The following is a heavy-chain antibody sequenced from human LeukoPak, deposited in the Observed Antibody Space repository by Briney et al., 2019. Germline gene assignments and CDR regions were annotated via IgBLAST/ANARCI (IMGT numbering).Heavy chain of an antibody. V-gene: IGHV1-2*02. Sequence: GASVKVSCKASGCTFTGYYIHWVRQAPGQGLEWMGWISPNSGGANYAQKFQGRVTITTDESTSTAYMELSSLRSEDTAVYYCARALRGITMIVVGDDAFDIWGQGTMVTVSS. CDR1: GCTFTGYY. D-gene: IGHD3-22*01. CDR3: ARALRGITMIVVGDDAFDI. CDR2: ISPNSGGA. J-gene: IGHJ3*02.